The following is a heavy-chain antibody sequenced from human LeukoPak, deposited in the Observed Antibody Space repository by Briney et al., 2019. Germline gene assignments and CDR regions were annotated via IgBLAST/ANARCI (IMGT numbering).Heavy chain of an antibody. Sequence: GGSLRLSCTVSGFTVSSNSMSWARQAPGKGLEWVSFIYSDNTHYSDSVKGRFTISRDNSKNTLYLQMNSLRAEDTAVYYCARRAGAYSHPYDYWGQGTLVTVPS. CDR1: GFTVSSNS. CDR3: ARRAGAYSHPYDY. V-gene: IGHV3-53*01. D-gene: IGHD4/OR15-4a*01. J-gene: IGHJ4*02. CDR2: IYSDNT.